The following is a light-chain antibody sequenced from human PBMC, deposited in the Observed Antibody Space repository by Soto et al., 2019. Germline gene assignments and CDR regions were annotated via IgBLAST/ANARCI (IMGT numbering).Light chain of an antibody. J-gene: IGLJ2*01. CDR2: DVS. CDR3: SSSTRSSNLVV. V-gene: IGLV2-14*01. CDR1: SSDVGGYNY. Sequence: QSALTQPASVSGSPGQSITISCTGTSSDVGGYNYVSWYQQHPGKAPKLMIYDVSNRPSGVSNRFSGSKSGNTASLTISGLQAEEEADYYFSSSTRSSNLVVFGGGTKVTVL.